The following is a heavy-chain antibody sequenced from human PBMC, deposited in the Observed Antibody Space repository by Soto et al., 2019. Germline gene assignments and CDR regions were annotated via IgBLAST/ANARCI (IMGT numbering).Heavy chain of an antibody. CDR1: GFTFSSYA. CDR3: ARSSGYDKGNYYYYYYMGV. CDR2: ISSNGGST. J-gene: IGHJ6*03. D-gene: IGHD5-12*01. Sequence: GGSLRLSCAASGFTFSSYAMHWVRQAPGKGLEYVSAISSNGGSTYYANSVKGRFTISRDNSKNTLYLQMGSLRAEDMAVYYCARSSGYDKGNYYYYYYMGVWGKGTTVTVSS. V-gene: IGHV3-64*01.